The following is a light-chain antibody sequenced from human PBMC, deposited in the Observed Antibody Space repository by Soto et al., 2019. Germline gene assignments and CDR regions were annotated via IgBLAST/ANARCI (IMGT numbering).Light chain of an antibody. J-gene: IGLJ1*01. CDR1: SSNLGRNY. Sequence: QSVLTQPPSASVTPGQRVTISCSGSSSNLGRNYVDWYQQLPGTAPKVLMSRNYHRPSGVPDRFSGSKSGTSASLAISEFRPEDEGDYYCASWDDSLSGYVFGTGTKVTVL. CDR3: ASWDDSLSGYV. CDR2: RNY. V-gene: IGLV1-47*01.